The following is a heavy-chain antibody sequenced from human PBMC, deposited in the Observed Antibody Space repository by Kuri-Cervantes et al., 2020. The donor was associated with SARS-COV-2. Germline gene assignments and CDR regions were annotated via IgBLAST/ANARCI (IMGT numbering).Heavy chain of an antibody. V-gene: IGHV3-30-3*01. CDR2: ISYDGSNE. J-gene: IGHJ6*03. CDR1: GFSFGSYA. CDR3: ATNDYGVSYMDV. Sequence: GGSLRLSCVGSGFSFGSYAMHWVRQAPGRGLEWVAIISYDGSNEYCADSVKGRFTISRDNAKNSLYLQMNSLRAEDTALYHCATNDYGVSYMDVWGKGTTVTVSS. D-gene: IGHD4-17*01.